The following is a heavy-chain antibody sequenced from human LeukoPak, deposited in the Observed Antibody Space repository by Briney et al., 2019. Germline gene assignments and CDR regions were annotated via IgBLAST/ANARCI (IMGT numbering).Heavy chain of an antibody. J-gene: IGHJ4*02. V-gene: IGHV3-23*01. CDR1: GFTFSSYA. CDR2: ISGSGDST. Sequence: LGGSLRLSCAASGFTFSSYAVNWVRQAPGQGLEWVSTISGSGDSTYYADSVKGRFTISRDNSKDTLYLQMSSVRVDATAVYYCARDRGRYYDSRGFYWGYYFDSWGQGILVTVST. D-gene: IGHD3-22*01. CDR3: ARDRGRYYDSRGFYWGYYFDS.